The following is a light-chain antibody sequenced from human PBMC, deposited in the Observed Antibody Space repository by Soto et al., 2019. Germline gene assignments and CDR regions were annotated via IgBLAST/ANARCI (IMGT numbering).Light chain of an antibody. CDR3: QQLNTYPLL. V-gene: IGKV1-9*01. Sequence: DIQLTQSPSFLSASVGDRVTITCRASQGIDTYLAWYQQKPGKAPKLLIYAASFLQSGVPSRFSGSGSGTEFTLTISSLQPEDFAAYYCQQLNTYPLLFAQGPGLEIK. CDR1: QGIDTY. J-gene: IGKJ5*01. CDR2: AAS.